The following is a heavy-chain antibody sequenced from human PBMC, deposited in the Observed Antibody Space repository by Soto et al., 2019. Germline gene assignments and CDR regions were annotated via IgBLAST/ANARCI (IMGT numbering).Heavy chain of an antibody. CDR2: INHSGST. J-gene: IGHJ4*02. CDR1: GGSFSGYY. V-gene: IGHV4-34*01. Sequence: SETLSLTCAVYGGSFSGYYWSWIRQPPGKGLEWIGEINHSGSTNYNPSLKSRVTISVDTSKNQFSLKLTSVTAADTAVYYCAGLYPYESSGYHLNYWGQGTLVTVSS. CDR3: AGLYPYESSGYHLNY. D-gene: IGHD3-22*01.